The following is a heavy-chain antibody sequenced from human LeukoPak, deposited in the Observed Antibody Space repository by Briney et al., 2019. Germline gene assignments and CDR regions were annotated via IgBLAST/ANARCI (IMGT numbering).Heavy chain of an antibody. CDR2: IYHSGST. Sequence: PPETLSLTCTVSGYSISSGYYWGWIRQPPGKGLEWIGSIYHSGSTYYNPSLKSRVTISVDTSKNQFSLKLSSVTAADTAVYYCARVVGDSSGINWGQGTLVTVSS. D-gene: IGHD3-22*01. CDR1: GYSISSGYY. V-gene: IGHV4-38-2*02. CDR3: ARVVGDSSGIN. J-gene: IGHJ4*02.